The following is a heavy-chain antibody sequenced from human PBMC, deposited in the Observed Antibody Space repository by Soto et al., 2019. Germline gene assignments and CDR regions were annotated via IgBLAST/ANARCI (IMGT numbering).Heavy chain of an antibody. V-gene: IGHV1-18*01. D-gene: IGHD6-6*01. J-gene: IGHJ6*02. CDR3: ARDFSSSSGSYYYYGMDV. Sequence: ASVKVSCKASSYTFTSYGISWVRQAPGQGLEWMGWISAYNGNTNYAQKLQGRVTMTTDTSTSTAYMELRSLRSDDTDVYYCARDFSSSSGSYYYYGMDVWGQGTTVTVSS. CDR2: ISAYNGNT. CDR1: SYTFTSYG.